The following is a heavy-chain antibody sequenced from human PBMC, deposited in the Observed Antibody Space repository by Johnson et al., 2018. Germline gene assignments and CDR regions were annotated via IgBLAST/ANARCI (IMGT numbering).Heavy chain of an antibody. CDR3: ASKAVAGTSYYYYGMDG. J-gene: IGHJ6*02. CDR1: GFTVISNY. D-gene: IGHD6-19*01. CDR2: IYSGGST. Sequence: QLVESGGGLIQPGGSLRLSCAASGFTVISNYMSWARQAPGQGLEWVSVIYSGGSTYYADPVQGRFTITRDNSKNTLSLQMNSPRAEDTAVYYCASKAVAGTSYYYYGMDGWGQGPRSPSP. V-gene: IGHV3-53*01.